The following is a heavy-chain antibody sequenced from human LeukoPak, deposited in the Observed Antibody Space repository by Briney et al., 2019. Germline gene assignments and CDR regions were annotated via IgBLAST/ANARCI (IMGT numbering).Heavy chain of an antibody. CDR3: ARXSIXDSSGLNDDY. J-gene: IGHJ4*02. CDR1: GYTFTSYD. V-gene: IGHV1-8*01. Sequence: ASVKVSCKASGYTFTSYDINWVRQATGQGLEWMGWMNPNSGNTGYAQKFRGRVTMTRNTSISTAYMELSSLRPEDTAVYYCARXSIXDSSGLNDDYWGQGTLVTVSS. D-gene: IGHD3-22*01. CDR2: MNPNSGNT.